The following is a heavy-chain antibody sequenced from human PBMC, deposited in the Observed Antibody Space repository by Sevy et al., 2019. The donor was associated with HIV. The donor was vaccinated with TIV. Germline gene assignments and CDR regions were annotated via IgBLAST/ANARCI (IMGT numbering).Heavy chain of an antibody. CDR2: ILHSGST. D-gene: IGHD1-26*01. V-gene: IGHV4-4*02. CDR1: GDSIISTNW. CDR3: VREGTTTSFDY. J-gene: IGHJ4*02. Sequence: SETPSLTCAVSGDSIISTNWWSWVRQPPGKGLEWIGEILHSGSTNYNPSLKSRVTISVDKSKNQVSLNLSSVTAADTAVYYCVREGTTTSFDYWGQGALVTVSS.